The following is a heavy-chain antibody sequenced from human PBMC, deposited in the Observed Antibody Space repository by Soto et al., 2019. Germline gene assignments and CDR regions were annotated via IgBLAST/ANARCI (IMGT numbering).Heavy chain of an antibody. V-gene: IGHV4-38-2*01. CDR3: ASPYYYDSTGYLGY. CDR2: IYHSGST. D-gene: IGHD3-22*01. J-gene: IGHJ4*02. CDR1: GGSISRGYY. Sequence: DTRSHTCDGSGGSISRGYYWGWIRQPPGKGLEWIGSIYHSGSTYYNPSRKSRVTISVDTSKNQFSLKVSSVTAADTAVYYVASPYYYDSTGYLGYWGKGTL.